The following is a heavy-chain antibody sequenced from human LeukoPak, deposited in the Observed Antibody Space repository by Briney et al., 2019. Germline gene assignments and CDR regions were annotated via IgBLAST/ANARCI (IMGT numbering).Heavy chain of an antibody. V-gene: IGHV4-59*11. J-gene: IGHJ4*02. Sequence: SETLSLTCTVSGGSISSHYWSWIRQPPGKELEWIGYIYYSGSTNYNPSLKSRVTISVDTSKNQSSLKLSSVTAADTAVYYCARDLGDYWGQGTLVTVSS. CDR1: GGSISSHY. CDR3: ARDLGDY. CDR2: IYYSGST.